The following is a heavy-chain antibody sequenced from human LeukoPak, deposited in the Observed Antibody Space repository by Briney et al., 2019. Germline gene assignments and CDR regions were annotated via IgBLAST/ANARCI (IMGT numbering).Heavy chain of an antibody. J-gene: IGHJ3*01. D-gene: IGHD6-6*01. CDR2: INSDGSEG. CDR3: ARSSYSSSSSV. V-gene: IGHV3-7*03. CDR1: GFTFSGFW. Sequence: GSLILSCAVSGFTFSGFWMSWSRQAPGKGLEWVASINSDGSEGYYADVVKGRFTISRDNAKNSLYLQINSLRAEDTAVYYCARSSYSSSSSVWGQGTMVTVSS.